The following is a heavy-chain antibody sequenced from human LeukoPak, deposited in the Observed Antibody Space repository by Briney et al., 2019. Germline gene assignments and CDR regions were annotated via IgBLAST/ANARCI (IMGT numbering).Heavy chain of an antibody. CDR2: FQPNGGST. D-gene: IGHD5-18*01. V-gene: IGHV1-46*01. J-gene: IGHJ4*02. CDR3: ARAYGYYKPQFDY. CDR1: GCTFTRYY. Sequence: ASVNISHKASGCTFTRYYFHWVRQAPRQGLEWMELFQPNGGSTTYAQNLKDRVTMTRDMSTRTVYMELTSLRSEDTAVYYCARAYGYYKPQFDYWGQGTLVSVS.